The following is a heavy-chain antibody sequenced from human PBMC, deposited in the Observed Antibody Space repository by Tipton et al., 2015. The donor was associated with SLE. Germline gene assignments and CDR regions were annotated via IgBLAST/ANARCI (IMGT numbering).Heavy chain of an antibody. D-gene: IGHD1/OR15-1a*01. CDR3: ARGTGTYAMDV. Sequence: SLRLSCAASGFTFSSYGMHWVRQAPGKGLEWVAFTSYDESDEFYADSVKGRFTISRDNAKNTLYLQMNSLRAEDTAVYYCARGTGTYAMDVWGQGTTVTVS. J-gene: IGHJ6*02. V-gene: IGHV3-30*03. CDR2: TSYDESDE. CDR1: GFTFSSYG.